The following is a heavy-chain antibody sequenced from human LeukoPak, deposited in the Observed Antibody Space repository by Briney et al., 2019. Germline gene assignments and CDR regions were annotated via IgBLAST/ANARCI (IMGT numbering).Heavy chain of an antibody. Sequence: GGSLRLSCAASGFTFSSYGMHWVRQAPGKGLEWVAFIRYDGSNKYYADSVKGRFTISRDNFKNTLYLQMNSLRAEDTAVYYCARIRPYDYVWGSYRPNDYWGQGTLVTVSS. J-gene: IGHJ4*02. CDR2: IRYDGSNK. CDR3: ARIRPYDYVWGSYRPNDY. CDR1: GFTFSSYG. D-gene: IGHD3-16*02. V-gene: IGHV3-30*02.